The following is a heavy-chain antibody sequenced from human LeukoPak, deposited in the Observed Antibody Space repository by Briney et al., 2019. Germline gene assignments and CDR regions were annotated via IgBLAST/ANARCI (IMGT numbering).Heavy chain of an antibody. Sequence: SETLSLTCTVSGGSISSYYWSWIRQPAGKGLEWIGRIYTSGSTNYNPSLKSRVTISVDTSKNQFSLKLSSVTAADTAVYYCARHSGSGSYTPFDYWGQGTLVTVSS. CDR3: ARHSGSGSYTPFDY. CDR2: IYTSGST. CDR1: GGSISSYY. V-gene: IGHV4-4*07. J-gene: IGHJ4*02. D-gene: IGHD3-10*01.